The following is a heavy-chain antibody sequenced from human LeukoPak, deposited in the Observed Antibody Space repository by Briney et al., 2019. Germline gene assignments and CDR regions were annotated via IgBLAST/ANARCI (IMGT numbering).Heavy chain of an antibody. J-gene: IGHJ4*02. CDR3: ARDLPSYDSSGYYLGY. D-gene: IGHD3-22*01. CDR1: GFTCSNYG. CDR2: IWYDGSNK. V-gene: IGHV3-33*08. Sequence: GRSLRLSCAASGFTCSNYGMHLVRQAPGKGLEWVAVIWYDGSNKYYADSVKGRFTISRDNSKNTLYLQMNSLRAEDTAVYYCARDLPSYDSSGYYLGYWGQGALVTVSS.